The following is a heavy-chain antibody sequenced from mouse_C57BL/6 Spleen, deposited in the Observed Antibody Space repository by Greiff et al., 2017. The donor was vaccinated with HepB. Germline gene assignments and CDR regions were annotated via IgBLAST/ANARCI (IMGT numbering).Heavy chain of an antibody. V-gene: IGHV1-50*01. D-gene: IGHD1-1*01. CDR3: ARGGNYYGSSLDY. J-gene: IGHJ2*01. Sequence: VQLQQPGAELVKPGASVKLSCKASGYTFTSYWMQWVKQRPGKGLEWIGEIDPSDSYTNYNQKFKGKATLTVDTSSSTAYMQLSSLTSEDSAVYYCARGGNYYGSSLDYWGQGTTLTVSS. CDR1: GYTFTSYW. CDR2: IDPSDSYT.